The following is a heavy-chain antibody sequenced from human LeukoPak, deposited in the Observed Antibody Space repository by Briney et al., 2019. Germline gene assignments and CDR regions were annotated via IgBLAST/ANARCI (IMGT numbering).Heavy chain of an antibody. V-gene: IGHV3-23*01. CDR1: GIIFSSYA. J-gene: IGHJ4*02. CDR2: ISGSGGST. D-gene: IGHD1-26*01. CDR3: AKRQSVGANDY. Sequence: GGSLRLSCAASGIIFSSYAMSWVRQAPGKGLEWVSGISGSGGSTYYADSVKGRFTISRDNSKNTLYLQMNSLRAEDTAIYYCAKRQSVGANDYWGQGTLVTVSS.